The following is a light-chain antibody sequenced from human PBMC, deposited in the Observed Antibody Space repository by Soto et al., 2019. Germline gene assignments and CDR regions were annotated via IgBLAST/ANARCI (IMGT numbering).Light chain of an antibody. CDR1: QSIGDN. CDR3: QHHDNWPWT. V-gene: IGKV3-15*01. Sequence: MVMTQSPATLSVSPGEGATLSCRASQSIGDNLAWYQQKPGQPPRLLIYGASTRAAGAPARFSGSGSGTEFTLTISSLQSEDFVVYYCQHHDNWPWTFGQGTKVEIK. CDR2: GAS. J-gene: IGKJ1*01.